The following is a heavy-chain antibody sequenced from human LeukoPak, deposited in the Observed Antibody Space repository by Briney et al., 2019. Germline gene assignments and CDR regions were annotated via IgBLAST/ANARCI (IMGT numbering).Heavy chain of an antibody. V-gene: IGHV4-59*01. CDR2: ICYSGST. J-gene: IGHJ3*02. CDR3: ARDRGYCSGRSCYIRIHDACDI. CDR1: GVSISSYY. D-gene: IGHD2-15*01. Sequence: NPSESLSLTCTVSGVSISSYYWNWIRQPPGKGLEWIGYICYSGSTKYNPSLKSRVTMSADTSRTQFSLTLRSVTAAGTAVYYCARDRGYCSGRSCYIRIHDACDIWGQGTMVTVSS.